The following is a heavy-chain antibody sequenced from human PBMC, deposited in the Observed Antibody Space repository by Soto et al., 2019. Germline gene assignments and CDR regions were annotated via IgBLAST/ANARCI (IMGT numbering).Heavy chain of an antibody. CDR3: ARDPLDTAMVYGMDV. Sequence: ASVKVSCKASGYTFTSYYMHWVRQAPGQGLEWMGIINPSGGSTSYAQKFQGRVTMTRDTSTSTVYMELSSLRSEDTAVYYCARDPLDTAMVYGMDVWGQGTTVTVSS. J-gene: IGHJ6*02. V-gene: IGHV1-46*01. CDR2: INPSGGST. CDR1: GYTFTSYY. D-gene: IGHD5-18*01.